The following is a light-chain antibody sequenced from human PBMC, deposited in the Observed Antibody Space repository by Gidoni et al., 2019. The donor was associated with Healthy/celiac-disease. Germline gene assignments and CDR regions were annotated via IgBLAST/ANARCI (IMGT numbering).Light chain of an antibody. CDR3: QVWDSSSDHVV. CDR1: NIGSKS. Sequence: SYVLPQPPSVSVAPGKTARITCGGNNIGSKSVHWYQQKPGQAPVLVIYYDSDRPSGIPERFSGSNSGNTATLTISSGEAGDEADYYCQVWDSSSDHVVFGGGTKLTVL. V-gene: IGLV3-21*04. J-gene: IGLJ2*01. CDR2: YDS.